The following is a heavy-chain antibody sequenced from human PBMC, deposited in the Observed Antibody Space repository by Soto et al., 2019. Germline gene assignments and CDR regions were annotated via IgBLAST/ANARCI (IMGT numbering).Heavy chain of an antibody. D-gene: IGHD5-18*01. V-gene: IGHV1-3*01. Sequence: QVHLVQSGAEVKKPGASVKVSCKTSGYTFTNNGIHGVRQAPGQRLEWMGWVNAGNDNTKWSREFQGRLTLTKDTSATTAYMELSSLTSEDTAIYFCAREVPYGYSRFDYWGQGTLVTVSS. CDR1: GYTFTNNG. CDR2: VNAGNDNT. CDR3: AREVPYGYSRFDY. J-gene: IGHJ4*02.